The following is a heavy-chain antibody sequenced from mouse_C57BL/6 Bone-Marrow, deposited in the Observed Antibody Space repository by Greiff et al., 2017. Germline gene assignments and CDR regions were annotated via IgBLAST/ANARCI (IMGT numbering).Heavy chain of an antibody. CDR2: IHPNSGST. J-gene: IGHJ3*01. Sequence: VQLQQPGAELVKPGASVKLSCKASGYTFTSYWMHWVKQRPGQGLEWIGMIHPNSGSTNHNEKFKSKATLTVDKSSSTAYMQLSSLTSEDSAVYYCARRGYYGSSSPWFAYWGQGTLVTVSA. V-gene: IGHV1-64*01. CDR3: ARRGYYGSSSPWFAY. CDR1: GYTFTSYW. D-gene: IGHD1-1*01.